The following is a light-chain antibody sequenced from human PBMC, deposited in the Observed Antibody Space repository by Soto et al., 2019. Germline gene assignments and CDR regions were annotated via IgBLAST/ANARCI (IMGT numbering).Light chain of an antibody. J-gene: IGKJ1*01. V-gene: IGKV3-20*01. Sequence: EMVLTQSPDTLSVSPGERATLSCRASQTVSSNFLAWYQQRPGQAPRLLIYGISTRATGIPDRFSGSGSGTDFTLTISRLEPEDFAVYYCEQYGSSPRTFGQGTKVDIK. CDR1: QTVSSNF. CDR3: EQYGSSPRT. CDR2: GIS.